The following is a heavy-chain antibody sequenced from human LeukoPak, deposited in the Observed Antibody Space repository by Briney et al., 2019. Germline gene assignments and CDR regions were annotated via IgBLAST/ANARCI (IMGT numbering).Heavy chain of an antibody. J-gene: IGHJ4*02. D-gene: IGHD4-23*01. CDR1: GYSFISYW. Sequence: GESLKISCQGSGYSFISYWIGWVRQMPGKGLEWMGIIYPGDSDIRYSPSFQGRVTISADKSISTAYLQWSSLKASDTAMYYCASLDGGNQIYFDSWGQGTLVTVSS. CDR2: IYPGDSDI. CDR3: ASLDGGNQIYFDS. V-gene: IGHV5-51*01.